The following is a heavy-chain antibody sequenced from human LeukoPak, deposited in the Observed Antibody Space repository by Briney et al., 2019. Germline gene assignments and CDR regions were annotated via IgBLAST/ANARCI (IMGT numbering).Heavy chain of an antibody. V-gene: IGHV4-59*01. D-gene: IGHD3-9*01. Sequence: PSETLSLTCTVSAGSISSYYWSWIRQPPGKGLEWIGYIYYSGSTNYNPSLKSRVTISVDTFKNQFSLKLSSVTAADTAVYYCAGDVILTGYDYGMDVWGQGTTVTVSS. CDR1: AGSISSYY. CDR2: IYYSGST. CDR3: AGDVILTGYDYGMDV. J-gene: IGHJ6*02.